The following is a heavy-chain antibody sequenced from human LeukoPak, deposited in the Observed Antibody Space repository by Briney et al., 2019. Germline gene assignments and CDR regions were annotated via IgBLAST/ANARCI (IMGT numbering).Heavy chain of an antibody. J-gene: IGHJ4*02. CDR2: INTDTGTP. Sequence: ASVKVSCKASGYTFTTYGINWVRQAPGQGLECMGWINTDTGTPTYAQGFTGRFVFSLDTSVNTAYLQISSLKAEDTAVYYCARVAAMADEYWGQGTLVTVSS. D-gene: IGHD2-2*01. CDR3: ARVAAMADEY. V-gene: IGHV7-4-1*02. CDR1: GYTFTTYG.